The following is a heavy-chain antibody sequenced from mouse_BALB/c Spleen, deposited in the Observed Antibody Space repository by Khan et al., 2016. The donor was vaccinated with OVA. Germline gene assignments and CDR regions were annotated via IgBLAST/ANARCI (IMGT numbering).Heavy chain of an antibody. CDR1: GYTFTSYW. J-gene: IGHJ3*01. CDR2: IDPYDSET. V-gene: IGHV1-52*01. Sequence: QVQLQQPGTELVRPGTSVRLSCKASGYTFTSYWMNWIKQRPEQGLEWIGRIDPYDSETHYNQKFKDKAILTVDKSYNTAYMQLSSLTSEDSAVYYCARNPFAYWGQGTLVTVSA. CDR3: ARNPFAY.